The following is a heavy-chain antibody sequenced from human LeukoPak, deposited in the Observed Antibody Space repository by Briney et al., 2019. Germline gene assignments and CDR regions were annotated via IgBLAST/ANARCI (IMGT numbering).Heavy chain of an antibody. CDR3: ARDVGWDAFDI. J-gene: IGHJ3*02. CDR1: GGTFSSYT. D-gene: IGHD2-15*01. V-gene: IGHV1-69*04. CDR2: IIPILDIA. Sequence: GASVKVSCKASGGTFSSYTISWVRQAPGQGLEWMGRIIPILDIANYAQKFRGRVTITADKSTSTAYMELSSLRPEDTAVYYCARDVGWDAFDIWGQGTMVTVSS.